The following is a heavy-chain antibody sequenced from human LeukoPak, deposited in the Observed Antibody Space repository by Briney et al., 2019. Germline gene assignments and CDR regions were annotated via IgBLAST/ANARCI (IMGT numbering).Heavy chain of an antibody. CDR1: GYSFGDYY. CDR3: ARGDMYFQDNAYRSLDH. Sequence: ASVKVSCKSSGYSFGDYYIHWVRQVPGQGLEWMGWISPKSDDTKYAQKFQGRLTVTRDTSISTTYMYLSRLRPDDTAVYYCARGDMYFQDNAYRSLDHWGQGTLVTVSS. J-gene: IGHJ4*02. CDR2: ISPKSDDT. D-gene: IGHD3-16*01. V-gene: IGHV1-2*02.